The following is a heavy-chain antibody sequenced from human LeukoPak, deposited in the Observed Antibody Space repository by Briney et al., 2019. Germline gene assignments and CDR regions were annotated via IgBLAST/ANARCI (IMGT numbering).Heavy chain of an antibody. J-gene: IGHJ6*03. D-gene: IGHD6-25*01. Sequence: GGSLRLSCAASGFTVITNDMTWVRQAPGKGLEWVANIKQDGSEKYYVDSVKGRFTISRDNAKNSLYLQMNSLRAEDTAVYYCARFSGSYYYMDVWGKGTTVTVSS. CDR1: GFTVITND. CDR3: ARFSGSYYYMDV. V-gene: IGHV3-7*01. CDR2: IKQDGSEK.